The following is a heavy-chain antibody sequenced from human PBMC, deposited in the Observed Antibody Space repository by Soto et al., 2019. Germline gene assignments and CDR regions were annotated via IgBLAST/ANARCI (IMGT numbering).Heavy chain of an antibody. CDR3: ARTPQYSGSYSYFDY. Sequence: SVKVSCKASGGTFSSYSISWVRQAPGQGLEWMGGIIPIFGTANYAQKFQGRVTITADESTSTAYMELSSLRSEDTAVYYCARTPQYSGSYSYFDYWGQGTLVTVSS. J-gene: IGHJ4*02. V-gene: IGHV1-69*13. CDR1: GGTFSSYS. D-gene: IGHD1-26*01. CDR2: IIPIFGTA.